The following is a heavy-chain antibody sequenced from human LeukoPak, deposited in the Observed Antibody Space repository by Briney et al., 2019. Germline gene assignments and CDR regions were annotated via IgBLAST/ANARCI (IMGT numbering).Heavy chain of an antibody. CDR2: ISGSGGST. CDR3: AKRRRGTIFGVARDY. J-gene: IGHJ4*02. V-gene: IGHV3-23*01. CDR1: GFTFSSYA. D-gene: IGHD3-3*01. Sequence: GGSLRLSCAASGFTFSSYAMSWVRQAPGKGLEWVSAISGSGGSTYYADSVKGRFTISRDNSKNTPYLQMNSLRAEDTAVYYCAKRRRGTIFGVARDYWGQGTLVTVSS.